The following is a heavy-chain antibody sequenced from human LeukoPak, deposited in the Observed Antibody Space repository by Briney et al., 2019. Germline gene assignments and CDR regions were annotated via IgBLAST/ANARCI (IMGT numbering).Heavy chain of an antibody. Sequence: QTGGSLRLSCAASGFTFSSPGMHWVRQAPGKGLEWVAFIRYDRSNKYYADSVKGRFTISRDNSKNTLFLQMNSLRTEDTAVYYCAKDRWFGELIFEYWGQGTLVTVSS. CDR3: AKDRWFGELIFEY. J-gene: IGHJ4*02. D-gene: IGHD3-10*01. V-gene: IGHV3-30*02. CDR1: GFTFSSPG. CDR2: IRYDRSNK.